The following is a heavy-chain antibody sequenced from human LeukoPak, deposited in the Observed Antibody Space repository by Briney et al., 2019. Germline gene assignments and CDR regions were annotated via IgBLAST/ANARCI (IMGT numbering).Heavy chain of an antibody. J-gene: IGHJ2*01. CDR3: ARVRYGDRYFDL. CDR1: GGSISSGSYY. D-gene: IGHD4-17*01. CDR2: IYTSGST. V-gene: IGHV4-61*02. Sequence: SETLSLTCTVSGGSISSGSYYWSWIRQPAGKGLEWIGRIYTSGSTNYNPSLKSRVTISVDTSKNQFSLKLSSVTAADTAVYYCARVRYGDRYFDLWGRGTLVTVSS.